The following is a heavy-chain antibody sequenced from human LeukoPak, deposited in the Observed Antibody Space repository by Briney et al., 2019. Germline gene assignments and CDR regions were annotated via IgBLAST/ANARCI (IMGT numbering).Heavy chain of an antibody. Sequence: GGSLRLFCAGSGFTFSGFSMHWVRQTPGRGLEYVSAINGAGDRTYYADSVKGRFSISRDNSKNTLYLQMGNLRGEDMALYFCARIGMENFYDLWGQGTLVTVSA. CDR1: GFTFSGFS. D-gene: IGHD1-7*01. CDR3: ARIGMENFYDL. J-gene: IGHJ5*02. CDR2: INGAGDRT. V-gene: IGHV3-64*02.